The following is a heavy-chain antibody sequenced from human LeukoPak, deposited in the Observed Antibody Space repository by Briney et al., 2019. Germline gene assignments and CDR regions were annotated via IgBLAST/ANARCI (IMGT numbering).Heavy chain of an antibody. V-gene: IGHV3-30*01. CDR1: GFTFSNYA. CDR3: ARDSTYYYDSGSSGPHYFDN. Sequence: SGGSLRLSCAGSGFTFSNYAMHWVRQAPGKGLEWVSLISSGGTYEYYADSVKGRFTISRDNSKNTLYLQLNSLRAEDTAVYYCARDSTYYYDSGSSGPHYFDNWGQGTLVTVSS. D-gene: IGHD3-10*01. J-gene: IGHJ4*02. CDR2: ISSGGTYE.